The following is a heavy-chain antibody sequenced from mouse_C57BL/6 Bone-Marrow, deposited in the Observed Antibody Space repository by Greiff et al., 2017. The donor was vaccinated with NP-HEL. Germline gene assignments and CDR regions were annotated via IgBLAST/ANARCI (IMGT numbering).Heavy chain of an antibody. Sequence: VQLQQSGPGLVKPSQSLSLTCSVTGYSITSGYYWNWIRRFPGNKLEWVGSISYDGSNNYSPSLKNRISITRDTPKSQVFLKLNSVTAEDTATYYCARAYGNYLDYWGQGTTLTVSS. V-gene: IGHV3-6*01. CDR3: ARAYGNYLDY. D-gene: IGHD2-10*02. CDR2: ISYDGSN. CDR1: GYSITSGYY. J-gene: IGHJ2*01.